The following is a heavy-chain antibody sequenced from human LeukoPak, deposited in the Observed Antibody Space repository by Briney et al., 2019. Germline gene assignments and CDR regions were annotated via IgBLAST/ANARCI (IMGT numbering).Heavy chain of an antibody. CDR1: GFTFSNYA. D-gene: IGHD6-19*01. Sequence: GGSLRLSCAASGFTFSNYAMHWVRQAPGKGLELVSAISSNGGSTYYANSVKGRFTISRDNSKNTLYLQMGSLRAGDLAVFYCARESVAGVYDYWGQGTLVTVSS. J-gene: IGHJ4*02. CDR2: ISSNGGST. V-gene: IGHV3-64*01. CDR3: ARESVAGVYDY.